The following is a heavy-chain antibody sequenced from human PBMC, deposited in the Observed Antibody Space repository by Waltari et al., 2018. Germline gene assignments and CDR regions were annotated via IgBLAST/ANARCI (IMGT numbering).Heavy chain of an antibody. J-gene: IGHJ6*02. V-gene: IGHV5-51*01. CDR1: GYSFTTNW. D-gene: IGHD1-26*01. CDR2: FYPGDSDT. CDR3: ARHRGSPGYYYGMDV. Sequence: EVQLVQSAAEVKKPGESLKISCQGSGYSFTTNWIDWVRQVPGKGLEWLGIFYPGDSDTRYSPSFQGQVTISADKSISTAYLQWSSLKASDTAMYYCARHRGSPGYYYGMDVWGQGTMVTVSS.